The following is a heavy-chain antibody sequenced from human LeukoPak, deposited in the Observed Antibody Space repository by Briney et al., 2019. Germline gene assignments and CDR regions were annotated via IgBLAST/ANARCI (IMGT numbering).Heavy chain of an antibody. D-gene: IGHD3-22*01. CDR2: INPNSGGT. CDR1: GYTFTGYY. J-gene: IGHJ3*02. Sequence: ASVKVSCKASGYTFTGYYMHWVRQAPGQGLEWMGWINPNSGGTNYAQKFQGRVTMTRDTSISTAYMELSRLRSDDTAVYYCARDYDPDMYYYDSSGYSGNAFDIWGQGTMVTVSS. CDR3: ARDYDPDMYYYDSSGYSGNAFDI. V-gene: IGHV1-2*02.